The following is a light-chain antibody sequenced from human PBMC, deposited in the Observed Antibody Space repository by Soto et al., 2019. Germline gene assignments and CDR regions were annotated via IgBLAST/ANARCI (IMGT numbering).Light chain of an antibody. Sequence: QSALTQPASVSGSPGQSITISCAETSSDIGGSNYVSWYQQHPGKAPKLMIYGVSNRPSGVSTRFSGSKSGNTASLTISGLQAENEADYFRYSSTSSSTTFYVFGTGTKLTVL. J-gene: IGLJ1*01. CDR3: YSSTSSSTTFYV. CDR2: GVS. CDR1: SSDIGGSNY. V-gene: IGLV2-14*03.